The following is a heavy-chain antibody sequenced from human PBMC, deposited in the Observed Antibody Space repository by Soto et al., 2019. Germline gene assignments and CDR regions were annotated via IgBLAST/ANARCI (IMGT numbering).Heavy chain of an antibody. V-gene: IGHV4-39*01. CDR2: IYFSGST. CDR3: ARHGSY. J-gene: IGHJ4*02. CDR1: GVSISNTSYY. Sequence: SETLSLTCTVSGVSISNTSYYWGWIRQPPGKGLEWIATIYFSGSTFYNPSLKSRVTISVDTSKNQFSLELHSVTAADTAMYYCARHGSYWGQGTLVTV.